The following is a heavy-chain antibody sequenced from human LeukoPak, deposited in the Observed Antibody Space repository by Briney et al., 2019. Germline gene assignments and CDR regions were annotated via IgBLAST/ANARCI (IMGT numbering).Heavy chain of an antibody. CDR2: IYYSGST. Sequence: SQTLSLTCTVSGGSISSYYWSWIRQPPGKGLEWIGYIYYSGSTNYNPSLKSRVTISVDTSKNQFSLKLSSVTAADTAVYYCARVSGYCSGGACYSRRHFDHWGQGTLVTVSS. V-gene: IGHV4-59*01. CDR1: GGSISSYY. CDR3: ARVSGYCSGGACYSRRHFDH. J-gene: IGHJ4*02. D-gene: IGHD2-15*01.